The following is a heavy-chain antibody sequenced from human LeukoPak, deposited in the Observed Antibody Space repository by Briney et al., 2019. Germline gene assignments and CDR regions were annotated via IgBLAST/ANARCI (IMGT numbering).Heavy chain of an antibody. V-gene: IGHV3-23*01. CDR3: AKDLDIVATITGN. CDR1: GFTFSSYA. D-gene: IGHD5-12*01. J-gene: IGHJ4*02. Sequence: GGSLRPSCAASGFTFSSYAMSWVRQAPGKGLEWVSGVSGSGGSTYYADSVKGRFTTSRDNSKNTLYLQMNSLRAEDTAVYYCAKDLDIVATITGNWGQGTLVTVSS. CDR2: VSGSGGST.